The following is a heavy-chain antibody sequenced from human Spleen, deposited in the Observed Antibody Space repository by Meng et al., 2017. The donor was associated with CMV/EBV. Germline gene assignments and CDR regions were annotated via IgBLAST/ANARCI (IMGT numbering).Heavy chain of an antibody. CDR3: AKDKGTTTVTTYDYYGMDV. J-gene: IGHJ6*02. Sequence: GESLKISCAASGFTFSSYEMNWVRQAPGKGLEWVSYISSSGSTIYYADSVKGRFTISRDNSKNTLYLQMNSLRAEDTAVYYCAKDKGTTTVTTYDYYGMDVWGQGTTVTVSS. V-gene: IGHV3-48*03. D-gene: IGHD4-17*01. CDR2: ISSSGSTI. CDR1: GFTFSSYE.